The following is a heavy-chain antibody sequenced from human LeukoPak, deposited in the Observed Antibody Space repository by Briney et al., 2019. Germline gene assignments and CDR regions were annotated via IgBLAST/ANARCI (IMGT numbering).Heavy chain of an antibody. CDR3: AKDLYCSSTSCYMDV. V-gene: IGHV3-23*01. CDR2: ISGSGGYT. Sequence: PGGSLRLSCAASGFTFSSYSMNWVRQAPGKGLEWVSGISGSGGYTYYADSVKGRFTISRDNSKNTPYLQMNSLRAEDTAVYYCAKDLYCSSTSCYMDVWGKGTTVTVSS. J-gene: IGHJ6*03. D-gene: IGHD2-2*01. CDR1: GFTFSSYS.